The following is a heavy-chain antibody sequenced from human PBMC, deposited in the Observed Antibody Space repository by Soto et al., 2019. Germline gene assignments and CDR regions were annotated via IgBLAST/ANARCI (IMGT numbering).Heavy chain of an antibody. CDR1: GFTFRSYA. V-gene: IGHV3-23*01. CDR3: AKSMWLLPLGMDV. J-gene: IGHJ6*02. CDR2: ISGSGGST. Sequence: PGGSLRLSCAASGFTFRSYAMSWVRQAPGKGLEWVSAISGSGGSTYYADSVKGRFTISRDNSKNTLYLQMNSLRAEDTAVYYCAKSMWLLPLGMDVWGQGTTVTVSS. D-gene: IGHD3-22*01.